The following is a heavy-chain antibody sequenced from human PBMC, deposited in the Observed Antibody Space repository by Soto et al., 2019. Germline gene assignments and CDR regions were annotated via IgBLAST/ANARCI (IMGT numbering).Heavy chain of an antibody. Sequence: QVQLVQSGAEVKKPGSSMKVSCKASGGAFSGYTFNWVRQAPGQGLGWMGRLIPAVGQANNAQKFQGRLTITADESASTVYLDLTSLTSEDTAVYFCAGGAVHTPTWMGAWGQGTLVTVSS. D-gene: IGHD2-15*01. CDR1: GGAFSGYT. CDR3: AGGAVHTPTWMGA. V-gene: IGHV1-69*08. J-gene: IGHJ5*02. CDR2: LIPAVGQA.